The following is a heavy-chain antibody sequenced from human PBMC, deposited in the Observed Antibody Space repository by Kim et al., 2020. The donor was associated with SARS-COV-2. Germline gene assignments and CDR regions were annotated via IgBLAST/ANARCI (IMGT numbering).Heavy chain of an antibody. J-gene: IGHJ4*02. V-gene: IGHV5-51*01. D-gene: IGHD4-4*01. Sequence: TRYSPSFQGQVTISADKSISTAYLQWSSLKASDTAMYYCATLTTVTTFDYWGQGTLVTVSS. CDR3: ATLTTVTTFDY. CDR2: T.